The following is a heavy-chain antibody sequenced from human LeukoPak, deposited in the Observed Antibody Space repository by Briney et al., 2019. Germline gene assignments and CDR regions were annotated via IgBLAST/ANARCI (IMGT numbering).Heavy chain of an antibody. CDR2: IIPIFGTA. CDR1: GGTFRSYA. J-gene: IGHJ5*02. D-gene: IGHD2-2*01. Sequence: ASVKVSCKASGGTFRSYAISWVRQAPGQGLEWMGGIIPIFGTANYAQKFQGRVTITTDESTSTAYMELSSLRSEDTAVYYCARDKLGYCSSTSCYANWFDPWGQGTLVTVSS. V-gene: IGHV1-69*05. CDR3: ARDKLGYCSSTSCYANWFDP.